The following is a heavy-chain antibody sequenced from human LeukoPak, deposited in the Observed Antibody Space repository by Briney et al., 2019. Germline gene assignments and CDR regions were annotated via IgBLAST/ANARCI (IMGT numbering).Heavy chain of an antibody. V-gene: IGHV4-39*07. J-gene: IGHJ2*01. CDR2: IYYSGST. Sequence: PSETLSLTCTVSGGSISSSSYYWGWIRQPPGKGLEWIGSIYYSGSTYYNPSLKSRVTISVDTSKNQFSLKLSSVTAADTAVYYCARSRRYFDLWGRGTLVTVSS. CDR3: ARSRRYFDL. CDR1: GGSISSSSYY.